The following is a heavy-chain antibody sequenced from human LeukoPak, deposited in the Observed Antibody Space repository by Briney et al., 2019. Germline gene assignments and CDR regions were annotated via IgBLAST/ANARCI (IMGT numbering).Heavy chain of an antibody. J-gene: IGHJ4*02. CDR2: ISHDGREL. CDR3: ARGRSDSGAYCYFGS. CDR1: GFTFSEYT. Sequence: GGSLRLSCAASGFTFSEYTMHWVRQAPSKGLEWVAVISHDGRELYYADSVKGRFTISRDDSMSTMYLQMNSLRAEDTALYYCARGRSDSGAYCYFGSWGQGTPVTVSS. D-gene: IGHD3-22*01. V-gene: IGHV3-30*03.